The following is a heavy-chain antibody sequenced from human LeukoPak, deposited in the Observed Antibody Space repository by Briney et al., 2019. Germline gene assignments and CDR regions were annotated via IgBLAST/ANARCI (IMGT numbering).Heavy chain of an antibody. CDR2: INPNSGGT. CDR1: GYTFTGYY. V-gene: IGHV1-2*02. CDR3: ARGGDLNIVVVVAATVRDHNFDY. D-gene: IGHD2-15*01. Sequence: ASVKVSCKASGYTFTGYYMHWVRQAPGQGLEWMGWINPNSGGTNYAQKFQGRVTMTRDTSISTAYMELSRLRSDDTAVYYCARGGDLNIVVVVAATVRDHNFDYWGQGTLVTVSS. J-gene: IGHJ4*02.